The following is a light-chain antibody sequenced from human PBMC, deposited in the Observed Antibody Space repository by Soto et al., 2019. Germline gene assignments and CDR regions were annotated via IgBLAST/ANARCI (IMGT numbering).Light chain of an antibody. V-gene: IGLV1-44*01. CDR3: AAWDDSLNGHVV. CDR2: NNY. Sequence: QSLLTQPPSASGTPGQRVTISCAGSSSNIGRNTVNWYHQLPGAAPKLLIYNNYQRPSGVPDRFSGSKSGTSASLAISGLQSEDEADYYCAAWDDSLNGHVVFGGGTQLTVL. CDR1: SSNIGRNT. J-gene: IGLJ2*01.